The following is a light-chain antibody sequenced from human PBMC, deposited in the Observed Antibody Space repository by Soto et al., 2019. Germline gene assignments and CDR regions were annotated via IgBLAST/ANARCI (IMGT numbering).Light chain of an antibody. Sequence: QAVLTQPPSASGTPGQRVTIACSGSSSNIGNNNVFWYQQLPGTAPRLLIYSNNQRPSGVPDRFSGSKSGTSASLAISGLRSEDEADYYCAAWDDNLSGRMFGGGTKLTVL. J-gene: IGLJ3*02. CDR3: AAWDDNLSGRM. CDR1: SSNIGNNN. V-gene: IGLV1-47*01. CDR2: SNN.